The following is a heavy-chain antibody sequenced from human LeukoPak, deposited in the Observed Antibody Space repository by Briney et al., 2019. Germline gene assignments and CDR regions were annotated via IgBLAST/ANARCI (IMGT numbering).Heavy chain of an antibody. CDR2: INHSGST. CDR3: ARVVPQSYYYGMDV. Sequence: GSLRLSCAASGFTFSTCWMTWVRQAPGKGLEWIGEINHSGSTNYNPSLKSRVTISVDTSKNQFSLKLSSVTAADTAVYYCARVVPQSYYYGMDVWGKGTTVTVSS. CDR1: GFTFSTCW. V-gene: IGHV4-34*01. J-gene: IGHJ6*04. D-gene: IGHD2-8*01.